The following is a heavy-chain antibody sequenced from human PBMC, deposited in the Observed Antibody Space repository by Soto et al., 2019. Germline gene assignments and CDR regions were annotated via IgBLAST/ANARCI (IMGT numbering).Heavy chain of an antibody. D-gene: IGHD5-12*01. CDR1: GYTLTELS. CDR3: GGIGATLHEDKGFDY. CDR2: FDPEDGET. Sequence: ASVKVSCKVSGYTLTELSMHWVRQAPGKGLEWMGGFDPEDGETIYAQKFQGRVTMTEDTSTDTAYMELSSLRSEDTAVYYCGGIGATLHEDKGFDYWAQGTLFPVSS. V-gene: IGHV1-24*01. J-gene: IGHJ4*02.